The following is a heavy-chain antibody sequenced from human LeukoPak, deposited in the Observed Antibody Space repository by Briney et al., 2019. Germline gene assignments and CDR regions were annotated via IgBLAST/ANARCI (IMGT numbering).Heavy chain of an antibody. CDR2: INPNSGGT. CDR3: ARDRGPRGVDY. V-gene: IGHV1-2*02. Sequence: ASVKVSCKASEYTFTGFYLHWVRQAPGQGLEWMGWINPNSGGTNYAQKFQGRVTMTRDTSISTAYMELSRLRSDDTAVYYCARDRGPRGVDYWGQGTLVTVSS. J-gene: IGHJ4*02. D-gene: IGHD3-10*01. CDR1: EYTFTGFY.